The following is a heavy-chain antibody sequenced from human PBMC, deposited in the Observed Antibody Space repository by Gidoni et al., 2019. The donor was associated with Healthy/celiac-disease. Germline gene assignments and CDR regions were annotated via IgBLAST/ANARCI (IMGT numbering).Heavy chain of an antibody. CDR3: AKDSAAYYYDSSGSDAFDI. CDR2: ISGSGGST. V-gene: IGHV3-23*04. D-gene: IGHD3-22*01. CDR1: GFTFSSYA. Sequence: EVQLVESGGGLVQPGGSLRLSCAASGFTFSSYAMSWVRQAPGKGLEWVSAISGSGGSTYYADSVKGQFTISRDNSKNTLYLQMNSLRAEDTAVYYCAKDSAAYYYDSSGSDAFDIWGQGTMVTVSS. J-gene: IGHJ3*02.